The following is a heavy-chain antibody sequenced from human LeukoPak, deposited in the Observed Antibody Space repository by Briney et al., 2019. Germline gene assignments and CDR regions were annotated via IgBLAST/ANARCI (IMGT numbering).Heavy chain of an antibody. CDR2: ISSSSSYI. CDR3: ARDEWGDAFDI. J-gene: IGHJ3*02. D-gene: IGHD1-26*01. CDR1: GFTLICYS. V-gene: IGHV3-21*01. Sequence: GGSLRLSCAAPGFTLICYSMNWVGQAPGKGLEWVSSISSSSSYIHSADSVRGRFTISRDNAKNSLFLQMNSLRAEDTAVYYCARDEWGDAFDIWGQGTMVTVFS.